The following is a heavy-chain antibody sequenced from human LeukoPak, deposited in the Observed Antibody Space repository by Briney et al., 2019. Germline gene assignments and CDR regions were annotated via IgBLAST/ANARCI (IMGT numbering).Heavy chain of an antibody. CDR1: GFTFSSYA. CDR3: AKESSVAGAGLLDY. Sequence: GGSLRLSCAASGFTFSSYAMSWVRQAPEKGLEWVSSISGSGGSKWFADSVKGRFTISRDSSENTLYLQMNRLRAEDTALYYCAKESSVAGAGLLDYWGQGTLVTVSS. V-gene: IGHV3-23*01. CDR2: ISGSGGSK. J-gene: IGHJ4*02. D-gene: IGHD6-19*01.